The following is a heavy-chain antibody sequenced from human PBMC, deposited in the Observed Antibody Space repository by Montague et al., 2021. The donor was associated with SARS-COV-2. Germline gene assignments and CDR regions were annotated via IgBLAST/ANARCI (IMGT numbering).Heavy chain of an antibody. CDR2: IYYSGST. J-gene: IGHJ5*02. Sequence: SETLSLTCTVSGGSISSYYWSWIRQPPGKGLEWIGYIYYSGSTNYNPSLKSRVTISVDTSKNQFSLKLSSVTAADTAVYYCARGRRYCSGGSCCSGWFDPWGQGTLVTVSS. CDR3: ARGRRYCSGGSCCSGWFDP. CDR1: GGSISSYY. V-gene: IGHV4-59*08. D-gene: IGHD2-15*01.